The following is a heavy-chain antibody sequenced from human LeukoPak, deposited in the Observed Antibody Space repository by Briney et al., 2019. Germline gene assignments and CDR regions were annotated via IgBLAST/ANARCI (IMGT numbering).Heavy chain of an antibody. CDR3: ARDAQDYYGSGYLAFDI. CDR1: GFTFDDYG. V-gene: IGHV3-20*04. J-gene: IGHJ3*02. D-gene: IGHD3-10*01. Sequence: SGGSLRLSCAASGFTFDDYGMSWVRHAPGKGLEWVSGINWNGGSTGYADSVKGRFTISRDNAKNSLYLQMNSLRAEDTALYYCARDAQDYYGSGYLAFDIWGQGTMVTVSS. CDR2: INWNGGST.